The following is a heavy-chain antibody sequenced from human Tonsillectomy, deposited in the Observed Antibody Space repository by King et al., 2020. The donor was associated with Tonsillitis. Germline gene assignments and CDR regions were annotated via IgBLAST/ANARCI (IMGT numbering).Heavy chain of an antibody. CDR2: ISYSGST. D-gene: IGHD5-18*01. V-gene: IGHV4-59*01. J-gene: IGHJ4*02. Sequence: VQLQESGPGLVKPSETLSLTCTVSGGSISSYYWSWMRQPPGKGLEWIGYISYSGSTSYNSSLKSRVTISIDTSKNQFSLKLSSVTAADTAIYYCARDRGYTYWGPGILVIVSS. CDR1: GGSISSYY. CDR3: ARDRGYTY.